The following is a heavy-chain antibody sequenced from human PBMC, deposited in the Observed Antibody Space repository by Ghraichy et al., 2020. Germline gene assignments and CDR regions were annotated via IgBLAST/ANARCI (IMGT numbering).Heavy chain of an antibody. CDR2: INHSGST. CDR1: GGSFSGYY. V-gene: IGHV4-34*01. Sequence: SETLSLTCAVYGGSFSGYYWSWIRQPPGKGLEWIGEINHSGSTNYNPSLKSRVTISVDTSKNQFSLKLSSVTAADTAVYYCARVPRACSSTSCYFSDAFDIWGQGTMVTVSS. J-gene: IGHJ3*02. D-gene: IGHD2-2*01. CDR3: ARVPRACSSTSCYFSDAFDI.